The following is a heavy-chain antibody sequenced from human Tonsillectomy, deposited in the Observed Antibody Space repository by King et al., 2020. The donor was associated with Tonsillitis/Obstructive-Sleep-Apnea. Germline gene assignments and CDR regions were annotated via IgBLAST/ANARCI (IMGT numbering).Heavy chain of an antibody. Sequence: QLVQSGAEVKKPGASVKVSCKASGYTFTGYYMHWVRQAPGQGLEWMGWINPNSGGTNYAQKFQGRVTMTRETSISTAYMELSRMRSDEPAVYYCARAVRYDSSGYYYSPFDYWGQGTLVTVSS. V-gene: IGHV1-2*02. J-gene: IGHJ4*02. CDR3: ARAVRYDSSGYYYSPFDY. CDR2: INPNSGGT. CDR1: GYTFTGYY. D-gene: IGHD3-22*01.